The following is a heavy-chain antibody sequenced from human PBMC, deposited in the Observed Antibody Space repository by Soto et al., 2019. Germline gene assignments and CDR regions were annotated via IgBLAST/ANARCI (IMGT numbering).Heavy chain of an antibody. J-gene: IGHJ4*02. V-gene: IGHV1-69*01. D-gene: IGHD3-16*01. CDR3: ARDGGRHSGGVDY. CDR1: GGTFSSYS. Sequence: QVQLVESGAEVKKPGSSVKVSCKASGGTFSSYSINWVRQAPGQGLEWMGEIIPIFGTANYAQKFQGRVTITADESTSTAYMELSSLRSEDTAVYYCARDGGRHSGGVDYCGQGTRVTGSS. CDR2: IIPIFGTA.